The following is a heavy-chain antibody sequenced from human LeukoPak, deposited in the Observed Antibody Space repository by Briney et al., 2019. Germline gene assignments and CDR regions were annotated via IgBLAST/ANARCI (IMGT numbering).Heavy chain of an antibody. V-gene: IGHV3-23*01. CDR2: ISGSDGNT. CDR1: GFTFSSYA. D-gene: IGHD1-26*01. CDR3: AKDSVVGATSGLFDY. Sequence: GGSLRLSCAASGFTFSSYAMSWVRQAPGKGLEWVSAISGSDGNTYYADSVKGRFTISRDNSKNTLYLQMNSLRAEDTAVYYCAKDSVVGATSGLFDYWGQGTLVTVSS. J-gene: IGHJ4*02.